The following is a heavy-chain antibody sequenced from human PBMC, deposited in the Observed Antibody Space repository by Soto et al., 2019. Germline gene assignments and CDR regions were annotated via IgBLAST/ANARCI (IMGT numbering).Heavy chain of an antibody. Sequence: QVQLVQSGAEVKKPGSSVKVSCKASGGTFSSYAISWVRQAPGQGLEWMGGIIPIFGTANYAQKFQGRVTITADKSTSTADMALSSLRSEDTAVYSCATSEEIVVGSGYYYYFGMDVWGQGTTVTVSS. J-gene: IGHJ6*02. V-gene: IGHV1-69*06. CDR1: GGTFSSYA. D-gene: IGHD2-15*01. CDR2: IIPIFGTA. CDR3: ATSEEIVVGSGYYYYFGMDV.